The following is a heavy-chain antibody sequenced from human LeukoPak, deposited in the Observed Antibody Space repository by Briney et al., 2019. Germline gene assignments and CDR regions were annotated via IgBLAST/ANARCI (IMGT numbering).Heavy chain of an antibody. V-gene: IGHV3-23*01. J-gene: IGHJ2*01. CDR1: GFTFSSCA. Sequence: GGSLRLSCAASGFTFSSCAMNWVRQAPGKGLEWVSAITGSGGSTYYADSVKGRFTISRDSSRNTLFLHMNTLRAEDTAIYYCAKDRTVGASYWYFDLWGRGTLVTVSS. CDR3: AKDRTVGASYWYFDL. CDR2: ITGSGGST. D-gene: IGHD1-26*01.